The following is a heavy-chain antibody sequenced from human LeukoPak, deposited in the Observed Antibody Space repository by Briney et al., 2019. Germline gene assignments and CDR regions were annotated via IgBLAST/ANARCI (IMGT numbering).Heavy chain of an antibody. CDR2: IYNADTT. CDR3: AKGAIAAADVFDY. Sequence: GGSLRLSCAASGFTVSNNYMSWVRQAPGKGLEWVSVIYNADTTYYADSVKGRFTISRDNSKNTLYLQMNSLRAEDTAVYYCAKGAIAAADVFDYWGQGTLVTVSS. CDR1: GFTVSNNY. D-gene: IGHD6-13*01. J-gene: IGHJ4*02. V-gene: IGHV3-53*05.